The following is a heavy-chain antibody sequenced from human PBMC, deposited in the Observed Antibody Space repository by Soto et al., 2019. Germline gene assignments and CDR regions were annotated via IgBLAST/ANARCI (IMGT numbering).Heavy chain of an antibody. CDR3: ARLDYGESFHGLMNWFDP. D-gene: IGHD4-17*01. Sequence: SETLSLTCTVSGGSSSSSSDYWGWIRQPPGKGLEWIGSIYYSGSTYYNPSLKSRVTISVDTSKNQFSLKLSSVTAADTAVYYCARLDYGESFHGLMNWFDPWGQGTLVTVSS. J-gene: IGHJ5*02. CDR1: GGSSSSSSDY. CDR2: IYYSGST. V-gene: IGHV4-39*01.